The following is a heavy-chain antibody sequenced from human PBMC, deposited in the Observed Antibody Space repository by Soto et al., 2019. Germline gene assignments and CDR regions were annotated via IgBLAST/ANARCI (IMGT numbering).Heavy chain of an antibody. D-gene: IGHD6-13*01. J-gene: IGHJ6*02. V-gene: IGHV1-58*01. CDR3: AAGGIADRYYYYGMDV. CDR2: IVVGSGNT. Sequence: SVKVSCKASGFTFTSSAVQWVRQARGQRLEWIGLIVVGSGNTNYAQKFQERVTITRDMSTSTAYMELSSLRSEDTAVYYCAAGGIADRYYYYGMDVWGQGTTVTVSS. CDR1: GFTFTSSA.